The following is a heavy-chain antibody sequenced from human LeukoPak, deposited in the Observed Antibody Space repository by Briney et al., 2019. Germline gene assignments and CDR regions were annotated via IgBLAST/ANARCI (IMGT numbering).Heavy chain of an antibody. Sequence: GGSLRLSCAVSGFTFSSYAMSWVRQTPGKGLEWVSAISGSGSDIYYADSVKGRFTISRDNPKRSLYLQMNSLRAEDTAVYYCARRTFPNDAFDVWGQGTVVTVSS. V-gene: IGHV3-21*01. CDR2: ISGSGSDI. D-gene: IGHD1-7*01. J-gene: IGHJ3*01. CDR1: GFTFSSYA. CDR3: ARRTFPNDAFDV.